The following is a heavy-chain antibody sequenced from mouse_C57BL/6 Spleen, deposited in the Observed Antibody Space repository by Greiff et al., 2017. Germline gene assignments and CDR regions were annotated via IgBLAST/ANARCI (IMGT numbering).Heavy chain of an antibody. CDR3: ARRGAGTGYFDV. J-gene: IGHJ1*03. CDR1: GYTFTSYW. V-gene: IGHV1-61*01. Sequence: VQLQQSGAELVRPGSSVKLSCKASGYTFTSYWMDWVKQRPGQGLEWIGNIYPSDSETHYNQKFKDKATLTVDKSSSTAYMQLSSLTSEDSAVYYCARRGAGTGYFDVWGTGTTVTVSS. D-gene: IGHD4-1*01. CDR2: IYPSDSET.